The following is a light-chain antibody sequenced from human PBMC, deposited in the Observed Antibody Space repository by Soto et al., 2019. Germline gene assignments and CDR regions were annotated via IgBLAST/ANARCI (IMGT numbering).Light chain of an antibody. CDR2: DAS. CDR3: QQFSSYPLT. V-gene: IGKV3-20*01. Sequence: EIVLTQSPGTLSLSPWERATLSCRASQSVSSSYLAWYQHKPGQAPRLLIYDASSRATGIPDRFSGGGSGTDFTLTISRLEPEDFAVYYCQQFSSYPLTFGGGTRLEIK. CDR1: QSVSSSY. J-gene: IGKJ5*01.